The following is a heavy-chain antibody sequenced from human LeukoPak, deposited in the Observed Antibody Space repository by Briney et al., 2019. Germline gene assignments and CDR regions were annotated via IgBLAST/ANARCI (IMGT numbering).Heavy chain of an antibody. CDR2: IYPGDSDT. V-gene: IGHV5-51*01. Sequence: GESLKISCKGSGYSFTSYWIGWVRQMPGKGLEWMGIIYPGDSDTRYSPSFQGQVTISADKSISTAYLQWSSLTASDTAMYYCATSSEPLRDAFDIWGQGTMVTVSS. CDR1: GYSFTSYW. D-gene: IGHD6-19*01. J-gene: IGHJ3*02. CDR3: ATSSEPLRDAFDI.